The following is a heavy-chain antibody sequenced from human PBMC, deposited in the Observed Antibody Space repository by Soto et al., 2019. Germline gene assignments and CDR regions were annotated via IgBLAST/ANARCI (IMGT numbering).Heavy chain of an antibody. CDR1: GGSISSGRYY. CDR2: IYNTGTT. J-gene: IGHJ6*02. CDR3: ARRPGTGPTLGHYYYDSLDV. V-gene: IGHV4-39*02. Sequence: SETLSLTCTVSGGSISSGRYYWGWIRQPPGKGLEWIGSIYNTGTTHYNPSLKSRTTISVDTSKNHFSLQLTSVTAADTAVYFCARRPGTGPTLGHYYYDSLDVWGPGTTVT. D-gene: IGHD1-1*01.